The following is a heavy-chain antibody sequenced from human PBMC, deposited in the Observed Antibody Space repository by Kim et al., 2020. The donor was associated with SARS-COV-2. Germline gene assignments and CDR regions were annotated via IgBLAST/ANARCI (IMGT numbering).Heavy chain of an antibody. CDR2: ISGSGGST. J-gene: IGHJ4*02. Sequence: GGSLRLSCAASGSTFRSYAMSWVRQVPGKGLEWVSSISGSGGSTDYADSVKGRFTISRDNSKNTLYLQMNSVRVDDTAVYYCATDLGSGWYFDQWGQGTLVTVSS. CDR1: GSTFRSYA. CDR3: ATDLGSGWYFDQ. V-gene: IGHV3-23*01. D-gene: IGHD6-13*01.